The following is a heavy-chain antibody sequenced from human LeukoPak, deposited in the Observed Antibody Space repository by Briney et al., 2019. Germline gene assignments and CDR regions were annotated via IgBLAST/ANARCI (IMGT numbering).Heavy chain of an antibody. V-gene: IGHV1-69*13. CDR3: ARDKNRDYGDYWFDP. J-gene: IGHJ5*02. CDR2: IIPIFGTA. Sequence: ASVKVSCKASGGTFISYAISWVRQAPGQGLEWMGGIIPIFGTANYAQKFQGRVTITADESTSTAYMELSSLRSEDTAVYYCARDKNRDYGDYWFDPWGQGTLVTVSS. D-gene: IGHD4-17*01. CDR1: GGTFISYA.